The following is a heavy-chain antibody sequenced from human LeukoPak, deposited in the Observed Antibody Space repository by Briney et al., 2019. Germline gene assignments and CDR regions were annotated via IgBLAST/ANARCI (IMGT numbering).Heavy chain of an antibody. CDR3: ARVQSRSPGWFDP. Sequence: ASVKVSCKASGYTFTSYYMHWVRQAPGQGLEWMGIINPSGGSTSYAQKFQGRVTITADKSTSTAYMELSSLRSEDTAVYYCARVQSRSPGWFDPWGQGTLVTVSS. CDR2: INPSGGST. V-gene: IGHV1-46*01. CDR1: GYTFTSYY. J-gene: IGHJ5*02.